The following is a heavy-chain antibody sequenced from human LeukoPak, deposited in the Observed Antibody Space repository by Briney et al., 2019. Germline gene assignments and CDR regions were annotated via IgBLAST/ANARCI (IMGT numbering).Heavy chain of an antibody. J-gene: IGHJ4*02. CDR2: ISYDGTDK. CDR3: ARDSQWLALDY. CDR1: GYTFSTPG. D-gene: IGHD6-19*01. Sequence: SCKASGYTFSTPGMHWVRQAPGKGLEWVAVISYDGTDKYYADSVKGRFTISRDNSKNTLYLHINSLRGEDTAVYYCARDSQWLALDYWGQGTLVTVSS. V-gene: IGHV3-30*03.